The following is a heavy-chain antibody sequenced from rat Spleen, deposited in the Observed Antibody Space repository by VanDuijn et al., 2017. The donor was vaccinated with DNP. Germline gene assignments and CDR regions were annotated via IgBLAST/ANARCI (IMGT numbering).Heavy chain of an antibody. Sequence: VQLQESGPGLVKPSQSLSLTCSVRSYSITSSYRWNWIRKFPGNKLEWMGDINSAGSTNHNPSLKSRISITRDTSKNQFFLQLNSVTTEDTATYYCARQPTGMDYWGQGVMVIVSS. V-gene: IGHV3-3*01. CDR2: INSAGST. CDR3: ARQPTGMDY. D-gene: IGHD1-7*01. J-gene: IGHJ2*01. CDR1: SYSITSSYR.